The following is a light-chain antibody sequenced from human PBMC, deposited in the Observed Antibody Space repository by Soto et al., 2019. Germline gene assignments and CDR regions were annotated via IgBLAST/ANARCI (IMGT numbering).Light chain of an antibody. CDR1: SSDVGAYDY. CDR2: EVS. J-gene: IGLJ2*01. Sequence: QSALTQPASVSGSPGQSITISCTGTSSDVGAYDYVSWYQHHPGKAPKLLIYEVSNRPSGVSSRFSGSKSGNTASLTISGLQAEDEADYFCSSYTDTSNFVVFGGGTKLTVL. V-gene: IGLV2-14*01. CDR3: SSYTDTSNFVV.